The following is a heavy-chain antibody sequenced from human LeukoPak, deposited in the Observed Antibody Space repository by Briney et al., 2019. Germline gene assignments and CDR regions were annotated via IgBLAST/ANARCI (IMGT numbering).Heavy chain of an antibody. V-gene: IGHV1-2*02. CDR1: GYTFTVYY. CDR2: INPNSGGT. CDR3: ATIRRPYYFDY. Sequence: ASVTVSFKASGYTFTVYYMHWVRQAPGQGLEWMGWINPNSGGTNYAQEFQGRVTMTRDTSISTAYMELSRLRSDDTAVYYCATIRRPYYFDYWGQGTLVTVSS. J-gene: IGHJ4*02.